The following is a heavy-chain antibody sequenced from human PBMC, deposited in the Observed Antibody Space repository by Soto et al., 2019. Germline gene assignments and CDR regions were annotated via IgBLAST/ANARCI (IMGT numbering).Heavy chain of an antibody. CDR3: ATLTTDYDSSGYYD. J-gene: IGHJ4*02. Sequence: QVQLVQSGAEVQKPGSSVKVSCKASGGTFSSYAISWVRQAPGQGLEWMGGIIPVFGTANYAQKFQGRVTITADESTSTAYMELSSLRSEDTAVYYCATLTTDYDSSGYYDWGQGTLVTVSS. CDR1: GGTFSSYA. CDR2: IIPVFGTA. V-gene: IGHV1-69*01. D-gene: IGHD3-22*01.